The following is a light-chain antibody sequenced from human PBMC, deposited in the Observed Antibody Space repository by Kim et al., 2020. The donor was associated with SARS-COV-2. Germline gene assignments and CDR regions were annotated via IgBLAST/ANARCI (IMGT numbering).Light chain of an antibody. Sequence: GGTVTLTCGLSSGSVSTSYYPSWYQQTPGQTPRTLIYSTSTRSSGVPDRFSGSILGNKAALTITGAQADDESNYYCVLYMGSGISVFGGGTQLTVL. V-gene: IGLV8-61*01. CDR1: SGSVSTSYY. CDR2: STS. J-gene: IGLJ3*02. CDR3: VLYMGSGISV.